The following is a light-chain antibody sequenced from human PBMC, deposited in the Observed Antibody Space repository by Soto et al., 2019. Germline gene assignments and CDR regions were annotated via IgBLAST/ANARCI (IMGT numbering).Light chain of an antibody. CDR2: DVN. V-gene: IGLV2-14*03. J-gene: IGLJ2*01. Sequence: QSVLTQPASVSGSPGQSITISCTGTSSDVGGYNYVSWYQHHPDKAPKLMIYDVNNRPSGVSNRFSGSKSGNTASLTISGLQAAEEVAYYCSSYTSSSSRLVFGGGTKLTVL. CDR1: SSDVGGYNY. CDR3: SSYTSSSSRLV.